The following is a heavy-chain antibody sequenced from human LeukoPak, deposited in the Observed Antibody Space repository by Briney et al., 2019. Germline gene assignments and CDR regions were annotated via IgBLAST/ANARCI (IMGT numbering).Heavy chain of an antibody. CDR2: INHSGST. D-gene: IGHD6-19*01. CDR1: GGSFSGYY. J-gene: IGHJ4*02. CDR3: ARGLIAVAGPYYFDY. V-gene: IGHV4-34*01. Sequence: SETLSLTCALYGGSFSGYYWSWIRQPPGKGLEWIGEINHSGSTNYNPSLKSRVTISVDTSKNQFSLKLSSVTAADTAAYYCARGLIAVAGPYYFDYWGQGTLVTVSS.